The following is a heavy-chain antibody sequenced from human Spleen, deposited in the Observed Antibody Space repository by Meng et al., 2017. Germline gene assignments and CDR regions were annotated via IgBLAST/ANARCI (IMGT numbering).Heavy chain of an antibody. D-gene: IGHD3-16*02. Sequence: GESLKISCAASGFTFSKYAMIWVRQAPGKGLEWVANIKEDGSEKYYVDSVKGRFTISRDNAKNSLYLQMNSLRAEDTAVYYCAISRGFAYWGQGALVTVSS. J-gene: IGHJ4*02. CDR3: AISRGFAY. CDR2: IKEDGSEK. V-gene: IGHV3-7*01. CDR1: GFTFSKYA.